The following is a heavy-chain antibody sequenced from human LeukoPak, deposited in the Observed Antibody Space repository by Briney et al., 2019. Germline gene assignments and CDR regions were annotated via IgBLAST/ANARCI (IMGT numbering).Heavy chain of an antibody. V-gene: IGHV3-23*01. J-gene: IGHJ3*02. CDR2: ITGSGGST. D-gene: IGHD1-26*01. Sequence: PGGTLRLSCAASGFTFDSYGMSWVRQAAGKGLEWVSSITGSGGSTYYADSVKGRFTISRDNSKNTLYLQMNSLRAEDTAVYYCARGGSYLSAFDIWGQGTMVTVSS. CDR1: GFTFDSYG. CDR3: ARGGSYLSAFDI.